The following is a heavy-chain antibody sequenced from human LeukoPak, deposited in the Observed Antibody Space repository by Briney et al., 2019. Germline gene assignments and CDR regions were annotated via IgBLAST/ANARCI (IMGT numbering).Heavy chain of an antibody. CDR2: LYYSGST. CDR1: GGSIRSYY. D-gene: IGHD4-17*01. Sequence: SETLSLTCTVSGGSIRSYYWSWIRAPPGKGVEGIGYLYYSGSTNYNPSLKSRVTISVDTSKNQFSLKLSSVSAADTAVYYCATTYGDYGGRRRDAFDIWGQGTMVTVSS. CDR3: ATTYGDYGGRRRDAFDI. V-gene: IGHV4-59*01. J-gene: IGHJ3*02.